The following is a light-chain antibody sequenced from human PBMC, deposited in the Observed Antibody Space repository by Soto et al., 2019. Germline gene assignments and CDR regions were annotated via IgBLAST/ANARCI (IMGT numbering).Light chain of an antibody. CDR1: QSVSNSD. CDR2: GAS. CDR3: QHYGSSPIT. V-gene: IGKV3-20*01. Sequence: EIALTQSPDTLSLSPGERATLFCRASQSVSNSDLAWYQQKPGQAPRLLISGASTRATGIPARFSGSGSATDFTLTISRLEPEDFALYYCQHYGSSPITFGQGTRLEIK. J-gene: IGKJ5*01.